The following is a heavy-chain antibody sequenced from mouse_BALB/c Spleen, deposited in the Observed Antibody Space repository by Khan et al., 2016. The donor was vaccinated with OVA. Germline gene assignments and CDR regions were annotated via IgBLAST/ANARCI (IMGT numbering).Heavy chain of an antibody. CDR3: GMGIVTSYGYWSFGV. V-gene: IGHV1-37*01. D-gene: IGHD1-1*01. J-gene: IGHJ1*01. Sequence: VQLQQPGPELVKPGASVKISCAASRHSFTGYFLNWVKQSRGKSLEWIGRINPYNEDAFYNQRFKGKATLTVDKSSTTVHLDLLSLTSEDSAVGYCGMGIVTSYGYWSFGVWGAGTTVTVSS. CDR2: INPYNEDA. CDR1: RHSFTGYF.